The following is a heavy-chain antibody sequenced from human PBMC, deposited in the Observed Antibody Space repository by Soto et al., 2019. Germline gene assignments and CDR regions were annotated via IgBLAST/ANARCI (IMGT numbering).Heavy chain of an antibody. CDR3: ARHSGSFRADY. V-gene: IGHV5-51*01. CDR1: GYSFTIYW. Sequence: PGESLKISCEVSGYSFTIYWIGWVRQMPGKGLEWMGIIYPGDSDTRYSPSFQGQVTISADKSISAAYLQWSSLKASDTAMYYCARHSGSFRADYWGPGTLVTVSS. J-gene: IGHJ4*02. CDR2: IYPGDSDT. D-gene: IGHD3-10*01.